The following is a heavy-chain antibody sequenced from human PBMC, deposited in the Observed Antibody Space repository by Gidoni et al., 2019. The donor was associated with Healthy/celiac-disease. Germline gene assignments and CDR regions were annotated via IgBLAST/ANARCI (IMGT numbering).Heavy chain of an antibody. J-gene: IGHJ4*02. Sequence: QVQLQESGPGLVKPSETLSLTCTVSGGSISSYYWSWIRQPAGKGLEWIGRIYTSGSTNYNPSLKSRVTMSVDTSKNQFSLKLSSVTAADTAVYYCARDTYDYVWGSYRGFDYWGQGTLVTVSS. CDR1: GGSISSYY. CDR2: IYTSGST. CDR3: ARDTYDYVWGSYRGFDY. D-gene: IGHD3-16*02. V-gene: IGHV4-4*07.